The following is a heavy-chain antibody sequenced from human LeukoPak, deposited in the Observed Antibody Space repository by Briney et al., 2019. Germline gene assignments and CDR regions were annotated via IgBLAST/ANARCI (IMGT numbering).Heavy chain of an antibody. J-gene: IGHJ4*02. CDR1: GFSLSTSGMC. V-gene: IGHV2-70*11. CDR2: IDWDDDK. CDR3: ARIVPDSSSWYYFDY. Sequence: SGPTLVNPTQTLTLTCTFSGFSLSTSGMCVSWIRQPPGKALEWLARIDWDDDKYYSTSLKTRLTISKDTSKNQVVLTMTNMDPVDTATYYCARIVPDSSSWYYFDYWGQGTLVTVSS. D-gene: IGHD6-13*01.